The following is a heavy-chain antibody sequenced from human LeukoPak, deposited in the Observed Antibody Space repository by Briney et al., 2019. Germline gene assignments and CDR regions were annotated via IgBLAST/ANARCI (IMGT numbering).Heavy chain of an antibody. CDR1: GGSFSGYY. Sequence: SETLSLTCAVYGGSFSGYYWSWIRQPPGKGLEWIGEINHSGSTDYNPSLKSRVTISVDTSKNQFSLKLSSVTAADTAVYYCARGARYGDYGYWGQGTLVTVSS. J-gene: IGHJ4*02. V-gene: IGHV4-34*01. D-gene: IGHD4-17*01. CDR3: ARGARYGDYGY. CDR2: INHSGST.